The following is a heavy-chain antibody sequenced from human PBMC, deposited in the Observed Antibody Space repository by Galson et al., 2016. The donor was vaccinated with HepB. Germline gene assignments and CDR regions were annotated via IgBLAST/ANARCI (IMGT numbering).Heavy chain of an antibody. CDR2: ITTYNGYT. V-gene: IGHV1-18*01. D-gene: IGHD3-16*02. CDR3: ARHYDNVWGSYRSGFDR. Sequence: SVKVSCKASGYTFTTFGISWVRQAPGQGLEWMGWITTYNGYTNYAPKFQGRVTMTTDTSTSTAYMELRSLRSDDTAVYYCARHYDNVWGSYRSGFDRWGQGTLVTVSS. J-gene: IGHJ5*02. CDR1: GYTFTTFG.